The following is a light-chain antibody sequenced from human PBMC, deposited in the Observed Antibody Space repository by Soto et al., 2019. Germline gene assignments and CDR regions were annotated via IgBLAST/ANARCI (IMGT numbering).Light chain of an antibody. CDR1: SSDIGAYNF. V-gene: IGLV2-14*03. J-gene: IGLJ2*01. CDR3: TSWTTSTTMI. CDR2: DVN. Sequence: QSALTQPASVSESPGQSITNSCTGTSSDIGAYNFVSWYQQHPGKAPKLMLYDVNIRPSGVSNRFSGSKSGNTASLTISGLQAEDEADYYCTSWTTSTTMIFGGGTNLTVL.